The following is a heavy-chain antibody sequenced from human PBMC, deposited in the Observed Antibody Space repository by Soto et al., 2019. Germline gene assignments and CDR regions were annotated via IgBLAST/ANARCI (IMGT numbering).Heavy chain of an antibody. CDR3: ARDTVLTGMFDF. CDR2: VYYTGTT. D-gene: IGHD4-17*01. V-gene: IGHV4-59*01. J-gene: IGHJ4*02. CDR1: GGSIGSYH. Sequence: SETLSLTCTVSGGSIGSYHWSWVRQPPGKGLEWIASVYYTGTTNYNPSLGSRVTISIDAPGNRFSMEITSVTAADTAIYYCARDTVLTGMFDFWGQGTLVTVSS.